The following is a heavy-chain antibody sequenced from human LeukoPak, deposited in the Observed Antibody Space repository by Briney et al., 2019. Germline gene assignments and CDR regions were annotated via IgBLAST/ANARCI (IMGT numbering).Heavy chain of an antibody. CDR3: ARDPGYSYALDY. V-gene: IGHV3-48*02. CDR1: GFTFSTYS. J-gene: IGHJ4*02. Sequence: GGSLRPSCTASGFTFSTYSMNWVRQAPGKGPEWLSYISWGSNVIYYADSVKGRFTTSRDDAKNSLFLQMNSLTDEDTAVYYCARDPGYSYALDYWGRGTLVTVSS. D-gene: IGHD5-18*01. CDR2: ISWGSNVI.